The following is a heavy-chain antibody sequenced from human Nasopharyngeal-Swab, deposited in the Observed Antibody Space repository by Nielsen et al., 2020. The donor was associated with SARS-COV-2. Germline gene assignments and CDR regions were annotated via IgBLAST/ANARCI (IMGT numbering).Heavy chain of an antibody. Sequence: ASVKVSCKASGYTFTSYAMHWVRQAPGQRLEWMGWINAGNGNTKYSQKFQGRVTMTEDTSTDTAYMELSSLRSEDTAVYYCARGGKGYFDYWGQGTLVTVSS. V-gene: IGHV1-3*01. D-gene: IGHD1-26*01. CDR3: ARGGKGYFDY. CDR1: GYTFTSYA. CDR2: INAGNGNT. J-gene: IGHJ4*02.